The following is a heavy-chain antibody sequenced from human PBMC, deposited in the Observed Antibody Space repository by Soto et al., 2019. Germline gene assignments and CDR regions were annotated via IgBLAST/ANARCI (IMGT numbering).Heavy chain of an antibody. J-gene: IGHJ6*02. Sequence: SVKVSCQASGCTYPSYGISWVRQAPGQGLEWMGWISAYNGNTNYAQKLLGRATMTTDTSMSTAYMELRSLRSDDTAVYYCARDRGGVLGMDNWAQGTTVTVSS. CDR2: ISAYNGNT. V-gene: IGHV1-18*04. CDR3: ARDRGGVLGMDN. D-gene: IGHD1-1*01. CDR1: GCTYPSYG.